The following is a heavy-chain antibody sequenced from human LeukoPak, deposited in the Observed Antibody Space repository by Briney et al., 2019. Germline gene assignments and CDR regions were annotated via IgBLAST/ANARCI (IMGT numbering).Heavy chain of an antibody. CDR1: GFTFSSYA. D-gene: IGHD6-13*01. V-gene: IGHV3-30*04. Sequence: GGSLRLSSAASGFTFSSYAMHCVRQAPGKGLEWVAVISYDGSNKYYADSVKGRFTISRDNSKNTLYLQMNSLRAEDTAVYYCASSSRRSAKKVYNWFDPWGQGTLVTVSS. CDR3: ASSSRRSAKKVYNWFDP. J-gene: IGHJ5*02. CDR2: ISYDGSNK.